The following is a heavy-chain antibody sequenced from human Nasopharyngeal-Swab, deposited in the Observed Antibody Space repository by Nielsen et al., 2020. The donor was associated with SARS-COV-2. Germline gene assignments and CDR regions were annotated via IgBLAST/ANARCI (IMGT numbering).Heavy chain of an antibody. D-gene: IGHD5-18*01. Sequence: WILQPPGKGLEWIGEINHSGSTNYNPSLKSRVTISVDTSKNQFSLKLRSVTAADTAVYYCARDRGYSYGDPLSYFDYWGQGTLVTVSS. J-gene: IGHJ4*02. V-gene: IGHV4-34*01. CDR3: ARDRGYSYGDPLSYFDY. CDR2: INHSGST.